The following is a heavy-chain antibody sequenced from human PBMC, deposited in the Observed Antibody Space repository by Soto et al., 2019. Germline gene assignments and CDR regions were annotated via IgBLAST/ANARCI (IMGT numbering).Heavy chain of an antibody. Sequence: VQLVESGGGLVKPGGSLRLSCVGSGFTVSNAWMTWVRQAPGKGLESIGHMKRNNDGGTTDYNAPVKGRVTISRDDSKNTYYLQMNSLKIEDTAVYYCNTGIGTIDYWGQGTLVTVSS. CDR1: GFTVSNAW. CDR2: MKRNNDGGTT. D-gene: IGHD3-10*01. V-gene: IGHV3-15*01. CDR3: NTGIGTIDY. J-gene: IGHJ4*02.